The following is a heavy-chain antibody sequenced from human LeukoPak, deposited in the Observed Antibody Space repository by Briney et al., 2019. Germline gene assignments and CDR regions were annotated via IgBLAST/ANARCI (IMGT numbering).Heavy chain of an antibody. V-gene: IGHV3-74*01. CDR3: ARDAYYSGSFGV. CDR1: GFTFSSYW. D-gene: IGHD1-26*01. Sequence: PGESLRLSCAASGFTFSSYWMHWVRQAPGKGLMWVSRINTDGSSTSYADSVKGRFTISRDNAKTSVYLQMNSLRAEDTAVYYCARDAYYSGSFGVWGQGTMVTVSS. J-gene: IGHJ3*01. CDR2: INTDGSST.